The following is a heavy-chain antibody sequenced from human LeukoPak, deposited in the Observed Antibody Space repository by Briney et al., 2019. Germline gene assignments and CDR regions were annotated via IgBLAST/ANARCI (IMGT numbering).Heavy chain of an antibody. D-gene: IGHD2-8*01. CDR3: ASEYCTNGVCGLDA. CDR1: GYTFTSYA. CDR2: INTNTGNP. Sequence: ASVKVSCKASGYTFTSYAMNWVRQAPGQGLEWMGWINTNTGNPTYAQGFTGRFVFSLDTSVSTAYLQISSLKAEDTAVYYCASEYCTNGVCGLDAWGQGTLVTVSS. J-gene: IGHJ5*02. V-gene: IGHV7-4-1*02.